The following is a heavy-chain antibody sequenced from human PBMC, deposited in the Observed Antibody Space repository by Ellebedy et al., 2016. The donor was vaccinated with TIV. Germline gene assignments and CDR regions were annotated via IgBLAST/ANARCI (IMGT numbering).Heavy chain of an antibody. Sequence: GESLKISCAASGFTVSFNYMSWVRQAPGKGLEWVSGLYPDGRIYYADSVKGRFTISRDSSRNTLFLQMSNLRVEDTAVYYCATTQTGYSYGEFNYWGQGTLVTVSS. CDR1: GFTVSFNY. CDR3: ATTQTGYSYGEFNY. J-gene: IGHJ4*02. V-gene: IGHV3-66*01. CDR2: LYPDGRI. D-gene: IGHD5-18*01.